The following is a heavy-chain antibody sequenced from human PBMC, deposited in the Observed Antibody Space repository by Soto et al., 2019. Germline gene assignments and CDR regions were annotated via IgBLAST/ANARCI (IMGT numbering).Heavy chain of an antibody. D-gene: IGHD3-16*01. CDR2: ISYSGST. CDR1: GCSVSSGSYY. Sequence: SETLSLTCTVSGCSVSSGSYYWSWIRQPPGKGLEWIGYISYSGSTKYNPSLKSRVTISVDTSKNQFSLKLTSMTAADTAGYYCGRNGGWRGYYGMDVWGKGTMGTVSS. J-gene: IGHJ6*04. CDR3: GRNGGWRGYYGMDV. V-gene: IGHV4-61*01.